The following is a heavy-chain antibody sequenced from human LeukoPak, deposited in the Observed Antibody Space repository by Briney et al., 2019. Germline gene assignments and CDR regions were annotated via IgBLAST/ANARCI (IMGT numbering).Heavy chain of an antibody. V-gene: IGHV3-30*18. CDR2: ISYDGSNK. CDR1: GFTFSSYG. D-gene: IGHD4-17*01. Sequence: GGSLRLSCAASGFTFSSYGMHWVRQAPGKGLEWVAVISYDGSNKYYADSVKGRFTISRDNSKNTLYLQMNSLRAEDTAVYYCAKVGPTVTFDYWGQGTLVAVSS. J-gene: IGHJ4*02. CDR3: AKVGPTVTFDY.